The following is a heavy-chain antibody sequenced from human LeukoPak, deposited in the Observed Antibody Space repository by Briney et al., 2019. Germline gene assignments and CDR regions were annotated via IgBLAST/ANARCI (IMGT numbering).Heavy chain of an antibody. J-gene: IGHJ5*02. CDR3: ARDGQIERPYGGYEAHNWFDP. CDR1: GFTFSSSA. Sequence: GGSLRLSCAASGFTFSSSAMSWVRQAPGKGLEWVANIKQDGSEKYYVDSVKGRFTISRDNAKNSLYLQMNSLRAEDTAVYYCARDGQIERPYGGYEAHNWFDPWGQGTLVTVSS. V-gene: IGHV3-7*01. D-gene: IGHD5-12*01. CDR2: IKQDGSEK.